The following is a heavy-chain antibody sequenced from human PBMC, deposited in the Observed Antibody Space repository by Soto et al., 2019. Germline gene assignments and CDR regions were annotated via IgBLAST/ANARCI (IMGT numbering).Heavy chain of an antibody. Sequence: GGSLRLSCAASGFTFSSYSMNWVRQAPGKGLEWVSSISSSSSYIYYADSVKGRFTISRDNAKNSLYLQMNSLRAEDTAVYYCARDFDIVLVPAAMLNWFDPWGQGTLVTVSS. CDR1: GFTFSSYS. D-gene: IGHD2-2*01. CDR2: ISSSSSYI. V-gene: IGHV3-21*01. J-gene: IGHJ5*02. CDR3: ARDFDIVLVPAAMLNWFDP.